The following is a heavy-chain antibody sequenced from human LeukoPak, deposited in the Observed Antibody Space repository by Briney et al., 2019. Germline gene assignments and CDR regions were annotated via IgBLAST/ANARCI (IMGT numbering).Heavy chain of an antibody. CDR1: GFTFSGSA. CDR3: AGLGIAAAGKDY. CDR2: IRSKANNYAT. J-gene: IGHJ4*02. D-gene: IGHD6-13*01. Sequence: GGSLRLSCAASGFTFSGSAMHWVRQASGKGLEWVGRIRSKANNYATAYTASVEGRFTISRDDSKNTAYLQMNSLKTEDTAVYYCAGLGIAAAGKDYWGQGTLVTVSS. V-gene: IGHV3-73*01.